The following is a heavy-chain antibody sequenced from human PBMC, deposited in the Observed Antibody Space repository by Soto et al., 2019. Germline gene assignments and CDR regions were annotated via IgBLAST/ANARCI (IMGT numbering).Heavy chain of an antibody. CDR3: ATGRSDSGWYEEHF. D-gene: IGHD6-13*01. CDR1: NDSIRSGTYY. J-gene: IGHJ4*02. Sequence: SETLSLTCTVSNDSIRSGTYYWAWIRQPPGRGLEWIGSLSYLGTTDYNPSLKSRVTISKDASKNQFSLKLTSMTAADTAVYYCATGRSDSGWYEEHFWGQGPLLTVSS. V-gene: IGHV4-39*01. CDR2: LSYLGTT.